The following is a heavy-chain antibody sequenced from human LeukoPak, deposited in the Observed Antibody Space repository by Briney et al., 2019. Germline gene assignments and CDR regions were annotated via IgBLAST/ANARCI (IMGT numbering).Heavy chain of an antibody. CDR1: GFTFSDYG. Sequence: GGSLRLSCAASGFTFSDYGMSWVRQAPGKGLEWVSGISSSGGSTYYADSVKGRFTISRDNSKNTLFLQMNSLRAEDTALYYCAKVAYGDYQGGYFDYWGQGTLVTVSS. J-gene: IGHJ4*02. V-gene: IGHV3-23*01. CDR3: AKVAYGDYQGGYFDY. D-gene: IGHD4-17*01. CDR2: ISSSGGST.